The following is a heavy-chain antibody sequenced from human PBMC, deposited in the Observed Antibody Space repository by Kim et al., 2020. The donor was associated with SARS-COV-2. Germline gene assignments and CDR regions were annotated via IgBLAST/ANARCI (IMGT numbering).Heavy chain of an antibody. V-gene: IGHV3-30*18. CDR2: ISYAGSNK. J-gene: IGHJ4*02. CDR1: GFTFSSYG. Sequence: GGCLRLSCAASGFTFSSYGMHWVRQAPGKGLEWVAVISYAGSNKYYADSVKGRFTISRDNSKNTLYLQRNSLRAEDTAVYYCAKVTIGYCSSTNCYALDYCGQGTLLTVSS. D-gene: IGHD2-2*01. CDR3: AKVTIGYCSSTNCYALDY.